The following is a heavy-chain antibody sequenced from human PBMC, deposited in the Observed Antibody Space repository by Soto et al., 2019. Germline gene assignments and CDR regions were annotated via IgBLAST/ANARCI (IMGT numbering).Heavy chain of an antibody. CDR3: ARHADLYYFDY. V-gene: IGHV4-39*01. CDR2: ISYSGRT. CDR1: GGSISSNNYF. Sequence: QLQLQESGPGLVKPSETLSLTCTVSGGSISSNNYFWGWSRQPPGKALEWIGSISYSGRTYYTPSLKSRVTISVDTSKNQFSLKLSSVTAADTAVYYCARHADLYYFDYWGQGTLVTVSS. J-gene: IGHJ4*02.